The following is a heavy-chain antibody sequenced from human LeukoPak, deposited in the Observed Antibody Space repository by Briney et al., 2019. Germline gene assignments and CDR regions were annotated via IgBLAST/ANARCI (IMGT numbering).Heavy chain of an antibody. D-gene: IGHD3-10*01. Sequence: PSETLSLTCTVSGGSISSSSYYWGWIRQPPGKGLEWIGSIYYSGSTYYNPSLKSRVTMSVDTSKNQFSLKLSSVTAADTAVYYCARGVLLWFGEFRSDYYYYYMDVWGKGTTVTISS. J-gene: IGHJ6*03. V-gene: IGHV4-39*07. CDR3: ARGVLLWFGEFRSDYYYYYMDV. CDR1: GGSISSSSYY. CDR2: IYYSGST.